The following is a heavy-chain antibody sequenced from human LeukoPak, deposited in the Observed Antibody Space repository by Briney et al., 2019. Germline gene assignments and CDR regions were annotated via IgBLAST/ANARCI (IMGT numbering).Heavy chain of an antibody. V-gene: IGHV3-30*14. CDR2: TSYDERNK. CDR3: ATTQGYSYPYY. D-gene: IGHD5-18*01. Sequence: PGGSLRLSCAASGFTFSSNAMHWVRQAPGKGLEWVAATSYDERNKYYGDSVRGRFTISRDISKNTLYLQMSNLRAEDTAVYYCATTQGYSYPYYWGQGTLVTVSS. CDR1: GFTFSSNA. J-gene: IGHJ4*02.